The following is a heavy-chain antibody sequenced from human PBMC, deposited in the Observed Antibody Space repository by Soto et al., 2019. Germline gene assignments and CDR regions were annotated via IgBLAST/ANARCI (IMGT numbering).Heavy chain of an antibody. D-gene: IGHD3-3*01. CDR2: IYPGDSDT. V-gene: IGHV5-51*01. CDR3: ARHEGETIFAGTKTHYHYYMDV. J-gene: IGHJ6*03. Sequence: GEALKISCKGSGYSFTSHWIGWVRQMPGKGLEWMGIIYPGDSDTRYSPSFQGQVTISADRSISTAYLQWSSLRASDTAMYYCARHEGETIFAGTKTHYHYYMDVWGKGTTVNVS. CDR1: GYSFTSHW.